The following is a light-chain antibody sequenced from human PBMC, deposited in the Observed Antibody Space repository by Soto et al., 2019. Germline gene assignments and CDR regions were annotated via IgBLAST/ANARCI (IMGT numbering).Light chain of an antibody. CDR2: DAS. Sequence: KQSPATLSLNPGERATLSCWASHSVTTHLAWFQQRPGQTPRLLIYDASTRAPGIPARFSGRGSGADFTLTISSLEPEDFAVYYCQQRSDSITFGQGTRLENK. J-gene: IGKJ5*01. CDR1: HSVTTH. CDR3: QQRSDSIT. V-gene: IGKV3-11*01.